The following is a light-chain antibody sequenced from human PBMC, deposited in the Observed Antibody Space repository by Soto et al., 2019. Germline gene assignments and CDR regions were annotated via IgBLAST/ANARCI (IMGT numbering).Light chain of an antibody. V-gene: IGLV2-14*03. Sequence: QSALTQPASVSGSPGQSITISSTGTSSDVGGYNFVSWYQQHPGKAPKLIIFDVSNRPPGLSNRFSGSKSGNTASLTISGLQAEDEADYYCNSYTNGGTVVFGGGTKLTVL. CDR2: DVS. J-gene: IGLJ2*01. CDR3: NSYTNGGTVV. CDR1: SSDVGGYNF.